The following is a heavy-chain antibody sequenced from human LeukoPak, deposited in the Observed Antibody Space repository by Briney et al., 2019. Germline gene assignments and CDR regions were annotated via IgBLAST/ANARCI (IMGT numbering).Heavy chain of an antibody. CDR2: INPNSGDT. V-gene: IGHV1-2*02. CDR3: ARANFLYCSSTTCLFDY. CDR1: GYTFTDYY. D-gene: IGHD2-2*01. Sequence: ASVKVSCKASGYTFTDYYLHWVRQAPGQGFEWMGWINPNSGDTNYAQKFQGRVTITSDTSISTAHMEMSRLRSDDTAVYYCARANFLYCSSTTCLFDYWGQGTLVTVSS. J-gene: IGHJ4*02.